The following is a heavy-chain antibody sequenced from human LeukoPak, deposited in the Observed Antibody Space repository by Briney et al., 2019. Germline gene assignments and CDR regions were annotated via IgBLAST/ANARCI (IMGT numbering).Heavy chain of an antibody. J-gene: IGHJ5*02. CDR2: INHSGST. CDR1: GGSFSGYY. CDR3: ARGIAVAAP. V-gene: IGHV4-34*01. Sequence: PSETLSLTCAVYGGSFSGYYWSWIRQPPGKGLEWIGEINHSGSTNYNPSLKSRVTISVDTFKNQFSLKLSSVTAADTAVYYCARGIAVAAPWGQGTLVTVSS. D-gene: IGHD6-19*01.